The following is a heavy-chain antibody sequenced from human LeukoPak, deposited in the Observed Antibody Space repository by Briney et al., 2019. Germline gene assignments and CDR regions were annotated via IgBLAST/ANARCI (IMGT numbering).Heavy chain of an antibody. CDR3: ASAYCGGDCYSGPSFDY. CDR2: ISYDGSNK. CDR1: GFTFSSYA. Sequence: QPGRSLRLSCAASGFTFSSYAMHWVRQAPGKGLEWGAVISYDGSNKYYADSVKGRFTISRDNSKNTLYLQMNSLRAEDTAVYYCASAYCGGDCYSGPSFDYWGQGTLVTVSS. J-gene: IGHJ4*02. V-gene: IGHV3-30-3*01. D-gene: IGHD2-21*02.